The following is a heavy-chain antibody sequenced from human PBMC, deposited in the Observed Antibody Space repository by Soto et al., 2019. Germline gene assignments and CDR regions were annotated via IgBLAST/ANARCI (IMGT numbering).Heavy chain of an antibody. CDR1: GAIVTSGENY. Sequence: SETLSLTCSVSGAIVTSGENYWSWVRQPPGKGLEWLGYIYDSGVTSYTPALKSRVTLSLDRPNNQVSLKLRSVTAADTAVYFCVRDLAHGYTGNVWGHGXLVTV. V-gene: IGHV4-30-4*08. CDR3: VRDLAHGYTGNV. D-gene: IGHD5-18*01. CDR2: IYDSGVT. J-gene: IGHJ3*01.